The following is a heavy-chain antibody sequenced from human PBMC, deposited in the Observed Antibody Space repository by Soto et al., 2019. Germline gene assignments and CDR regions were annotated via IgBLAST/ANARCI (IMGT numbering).Heavy chain of an antibody. V-gene: IGHV3-21*01. J-gene: IGHJ3*02. CDR3: ARRGGQLVPYDAFDI. CDR2: ISSSSSYI. CDR1: GFTFSSYS. Sequence: GGSLRLSCAASGFTFSSYSMNWVRQAPGKGLEWVSSISSSSSYIYYADSVKGRFTISRDNAKNSLYLQMNSLRAEDTAVYYCARRGGQLVPYDAFDIWDQGTMVTVSS. D-gene: IGHD6-6*01.